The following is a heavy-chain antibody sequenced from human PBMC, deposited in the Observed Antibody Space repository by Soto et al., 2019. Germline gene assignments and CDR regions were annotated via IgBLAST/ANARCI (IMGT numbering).Heavy chain of an antibody. V-gene: IGHV3-30*18. Sequence: QVQLVESGGGVVQPGMSLRLSCAASGFTFSNYGMQWVRQTPGKGLEWVAVISYEAKNKYYADSVKGRFTISRDNSKNTLYLQMDSLRPEDTAIYYCVKEATTKVGHNFDYWGQGTLATVSS. CDR1: GFTFSNYG. J-gene: IGHJ4*02. D-gene: IGHD1-1*01. CDR2: ISYEAKNK. CDR3: VKEATTKVGHNFDY.